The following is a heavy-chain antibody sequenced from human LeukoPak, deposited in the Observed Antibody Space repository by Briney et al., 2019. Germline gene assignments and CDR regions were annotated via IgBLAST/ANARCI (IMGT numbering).Heavy chain of an antibody. CDR3: ARVHVNYYDNSGYYLDY. CDR1: GFTFSSYS. D-gene: IGHD3-22*01. V-gene: IGHV3-21*01. CDR2: ISSSSSYI. J-gene: IGHJ4*02. Sequence: GGSLRLSCAASGFTFSSYSMNWVRQAPGKGLEWVSSISSSSSYIYYADSVKGRFTISRDNAKNSLYLQMNSLRAEDTAVYYCARVHVNYYDNSGYYLDYWGQGTLVTVSS.